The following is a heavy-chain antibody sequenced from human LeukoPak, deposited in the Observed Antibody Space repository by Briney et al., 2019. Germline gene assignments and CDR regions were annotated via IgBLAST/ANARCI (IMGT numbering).Heavy chain of an antibody. CDR1: NGSISISSYY. CDR2: IYYSAST. V-gene: IGHV4-39*01. D-gene: IGHD5-18*01. CDR3: ARHWLRGAAKPGYMDV. Sequence: SETLSLTCTVSNGSISISSYYWGWIRQPPGKGLEWIGSIYYSASTYYNPSLKSRVTISVDTSKTQFSLKLSSVTAADTAVYYRARHWLRGAAKPGYMDVWGKGTTVTVSS. J-gene: IGHJ6*03.